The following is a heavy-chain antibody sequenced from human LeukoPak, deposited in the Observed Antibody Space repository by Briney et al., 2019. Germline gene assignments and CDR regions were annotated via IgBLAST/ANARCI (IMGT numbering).Heavy chain of an antibody. V-gene: IGHV3-7*01. CDR1: GFPFSHHW. D-gene: IGHD3-10*01. CDR2: INQDGSEK. J-gene: IGHJ4*02. Sequence: GSLRLSCAASGFPFSHHWMSWVRQAPGKGLEWVANINQDGSEKYYVDSVKGRFTISRDNAQNSLFLQINSLRAEDTAVYYCARAWTFYYGSGSFYNDYWGPGTLVTVSS. CDR3: ARAWTFYYGSGSFYNDY.